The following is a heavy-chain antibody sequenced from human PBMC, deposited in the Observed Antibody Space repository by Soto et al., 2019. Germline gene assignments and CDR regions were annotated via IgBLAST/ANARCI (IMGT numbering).Heavy chain of an antibody. CDR3: ARGGLIRGVLYY. Sequence: QVQLQQWGAGLLKPSETLSLPCAVYDGSSNNYYWSWIRQPPGKGLEWIGEINHSGSTNYTASLKSRVTISEDTSKKQFSLELRFVTAADTAVYYCARGGLIRGVLYYWGQVTLVTVAS. CDR2: INHSGST. V-gene: IGHV4-34*01. J-gene: IGHJ4*02. CDR1: DGSSNNYY. D-gene: IGHD3-10*01.